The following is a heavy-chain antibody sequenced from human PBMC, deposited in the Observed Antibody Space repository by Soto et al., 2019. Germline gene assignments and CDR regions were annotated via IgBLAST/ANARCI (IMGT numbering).Heavy chain of an antibody. CDR3: AREGMLKYCSSTSCYYYYGMDV. J-gene: IGHJ6*02. V-gene: IGHV1-8*01. CDR1: GYTFTSYD. Sequence: ASVKVSCKASGYTFTSYDINWVRQATGQGLEWMGWMNPNSGNTGYAQKFQGRVTMTRNTSISTAYMELSSLRSEDTAVYYCAREGMLKYCSSTSCYYYYGMDVWGQGTTVTVSS. CDR2: MNPNSGNT. D-gene: IGHD2-2*01.